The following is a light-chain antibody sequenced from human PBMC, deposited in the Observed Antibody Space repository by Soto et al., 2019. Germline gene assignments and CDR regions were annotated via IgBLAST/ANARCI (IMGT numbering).Light chain of an antibody. V-gene: IGKV3-20*01. CDR2: GAS. CDR1: QSVSSY. Sequence: THSPSTLSLSPGERATLSCRASQSVSSYLAWYQQKPGQAPRLLIYGASSRATGIPDRFSGSGSGTDFTLTISRLEPEDFAVYYCQQYGSSRTFGQGTK. CDR3: QQYGSSRT. J-gene: IGKJ1*01.